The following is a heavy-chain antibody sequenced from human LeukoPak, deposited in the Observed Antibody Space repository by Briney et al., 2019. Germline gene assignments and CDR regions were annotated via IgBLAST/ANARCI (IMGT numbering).Heavy chain of an antibody. J-gene: IGHJ4*02. CDR2: ISYDGSNK. D-gene: IGHD3-3*01. CDR1: GFTFSSYA. Sequence: GGSLRLSCAASGFTFSSYAMHWVRQAPGKGLEWVAVISYDGSNKYYADSVKGRFTISRDNSKNTLYLQMNSLRAEDTAVYYCARGGYDFWSGYSFYWGQGTLVTVSS. CDR3: ARGGYDFWSGYSFY. V-gene: IGHV3-30-3*01.